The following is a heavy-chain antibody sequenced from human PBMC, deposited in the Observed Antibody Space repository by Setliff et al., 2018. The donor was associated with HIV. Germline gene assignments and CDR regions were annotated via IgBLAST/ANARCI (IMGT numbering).Heavy chain of an antibody. Sequence: SETLSLTCSVSGASIRGHYWSWIRQSPGKGLEWIGNIHYSGSTNYNPSLKSRVTISVDTSRSQFSLKLSSVTAADTAIYYCARSRVRGVIIKGYWGQGTPVTVSS. V-gene: IGHV4-59*11. CDR1: GASIRGHY. J-gene: IGHJ4*02. D-gene: IGHD3-10*01. CDR3: ARSRVRGVIIKGY. CDR2: IHYSGST.